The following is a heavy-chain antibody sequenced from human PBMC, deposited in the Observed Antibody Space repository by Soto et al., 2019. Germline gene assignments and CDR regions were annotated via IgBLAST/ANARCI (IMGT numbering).Heavy chain of an antibody. J-gene: IGHJ4*02. Sequence: QVQLVESGGCVVQPGRSLRLSCAASGFTFRTNAMHWVRQAPGKRLEWVAFISYDGSNKYYADSVKGRFTISRDNSKNALYMQMNSLRTEDTAVYYCASASLGNCSGGNCYNLAYWGQGTLVTVSS. D-gene: IGHD2-15*01. CDR2: ISYDGSNK. V-gene: IGHV3-30-3*01. CDR3: ASASLGNCSGGNCYNLAY. CDR1: GFTFRTNA.